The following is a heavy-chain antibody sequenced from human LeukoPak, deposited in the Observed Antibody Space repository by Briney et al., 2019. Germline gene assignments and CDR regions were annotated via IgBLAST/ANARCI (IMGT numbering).Heavy chain of an antibody. CDR2: ISYDESHK. CDR3: ARSPAGQQPDNWFDP. Sequence: GRSLTLSCAASGFTFSSYDMFWVRRPPGKGLEWVAVISYDESHKYYADSVKGRFTISRDNSKNTLYLQMNSLRAEDTAVYYCARSPAGQQPDNWFDPWGQGTLVTVSS. J-gene: IGHJ5*02. CDR1: GFTFSSYD. D-gene: IGHD6-13*01. V-gene: IGHV3-30*03.